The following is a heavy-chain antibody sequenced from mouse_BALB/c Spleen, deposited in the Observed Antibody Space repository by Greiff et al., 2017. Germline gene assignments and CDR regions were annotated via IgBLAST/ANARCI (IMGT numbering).Heavy chain of an antibody. J-gene: IGHJ4*01. CDR1: GFSLTSYG. D-gene: IGHD1-1*01. CDR2: IWSGGST. CDR3: ASSIYYYGSSPDAMDY. Sequence: QVQLKQSGPGLVQPSQSLSITCTVSGFSLTSYGVHWVRQSPGKGLEWLGVIWSGGSTDYNAAFISRLSISKDNSKSQVFFKMNSLQANDTAIYYCASSIYYYGSSPDAMDYWGQGTSVTVSS. V-gene: IGHV2-2*02.